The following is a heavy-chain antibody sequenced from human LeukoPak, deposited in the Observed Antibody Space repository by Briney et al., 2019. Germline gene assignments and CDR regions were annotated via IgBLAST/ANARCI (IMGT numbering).Heavy chain of an antibody. CDR3: ARGQVAEAPPLQ. CDR1: GGSFSGYY. CDR2: INHSGST. Sequence: SETLSLTCAVYGGSFSGYYWSWIRQPPGKGLEWIGEINHSGSTNYNPSLKSRVTISVDTSKNQFSLKLSSVTAADTAVYYCARGQVAEAPPLQWGQGTLVTVSS. J-gene: IGHJ4*02. V-gene: IGHV4-34*01. D-gene: IGHD6-19*01.